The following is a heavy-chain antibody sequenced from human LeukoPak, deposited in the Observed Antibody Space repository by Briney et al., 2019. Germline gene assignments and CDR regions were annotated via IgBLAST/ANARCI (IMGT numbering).Heavy chain of an antibody. J-gene: IGHJ6*04. CDR3: AKDGGLEHPYGMDV. Sequence: PGGSLRLSCAASGFTFSSYAMSWVRQAPGEGLEWVSAISGSGGSTYYADSVKGRFTISRDNSKNTLYLQMNSLRAEDTAVYYCAKDGGLEHPYGMDVWGKGTTVTVSS. V-gene: IGHV3-23*01. CDR2: ISGSGGST. CDR1: GFTFSSYA. D-gene: IGHD3-16*01.